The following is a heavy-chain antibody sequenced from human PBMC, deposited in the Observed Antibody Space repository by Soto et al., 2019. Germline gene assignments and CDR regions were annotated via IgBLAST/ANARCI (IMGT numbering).Heavy chain of an antibody. CDR2: ISSDGSKK. CDR1: GFTFSSYA. Sequence: QVQLVESGGGVVQPGRSLRLSCAASGFTFSSYAMHWVRQAPGKGLEWVAVISSDGSKKYYADSGKGRFTIFRDNSKNTLYLQMNSLRPEDTAVDYCASPTIRDHSAFDIWGQGTMVTVSS. J-gene: IGHJ3*02. V-gene: IGHV3-30-3*01. D-gene: IGHD5-18*01. CDR3: ASPTIRDHSAFDI.